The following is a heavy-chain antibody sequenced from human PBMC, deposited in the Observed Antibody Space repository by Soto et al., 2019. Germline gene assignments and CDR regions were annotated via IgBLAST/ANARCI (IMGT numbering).Heavy chain of an antibody. Sequence: DSVQVSCKASGYTFTSYAMHWVRQAPGQRLEWMGWINADNGNTKYSQKFQGRVTITRDTSASTAYMELSSLRSEDTAVYFCARYVSGIIVATIFAVTGSISSWYS. CDR1: GYTFTSYA. J-gene: IGHJ2*01. CDR3: ARYVSGIIVATIFAVTGSISSWYS. D-gene: IGHD5-12*01. CDR2: INADNGNT. V-gene: IGHV1-3*01.